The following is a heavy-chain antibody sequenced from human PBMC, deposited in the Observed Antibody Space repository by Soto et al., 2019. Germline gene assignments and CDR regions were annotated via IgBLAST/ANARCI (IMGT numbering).Heavy chain of an antibody. Sequence: SLRLSCAASGFTFSSYGMHWVRQAPGKGLEWVAVISYDGSNKYYADSVKGRFTISRDNSKNTLYLQMNSLRAEDTAVYYCAKVGGWGSSWYDYWGQGTLVTVSS. CDR2: ISYDGSNK. D-gene: IGHD6-13*01. J-gene: IGHJ4*02. CDR1: GFTFSSYG. CDR3: AKVGGWGSSWYDY. V-gene: IGHV3-30*18.